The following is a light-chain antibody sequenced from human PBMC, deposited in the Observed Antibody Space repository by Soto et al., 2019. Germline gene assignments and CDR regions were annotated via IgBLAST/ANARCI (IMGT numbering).Light chain of an antibody. V-gene: IGKV1-5*01. CDR1: QSISSW. CDR3: QKYNSAPLT. J-gene: IGKJ3*01. CDR2: DAS. Sequence: DIQMTQSPSTLSASVGDRVTITCRASQSISSWLAWYQQKPGKAPKLLIYDASSLESGVPSRFSGSGSGTEFTLTISSLQPDDFATYYCQKYNSAPLTFGPGTKVEIK.